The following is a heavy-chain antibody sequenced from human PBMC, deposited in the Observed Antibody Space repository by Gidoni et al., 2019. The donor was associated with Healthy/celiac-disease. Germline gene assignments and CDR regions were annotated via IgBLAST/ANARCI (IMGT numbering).Heavy chain of an antibody. CDR1: GYTFSNYW. V-gene: IGHV5-51*01. CDR3: ARLHYGSGSYYNYDGVDV. CDR2: ICPGDSDT. J-gene: IGHJ6*02. Sequence: VHLVQSGAEVKKPGGSLKLSCKGSGYTFSNYWIGWVRQMPGRGREWLGIICPGDSDTRYRASFQGQVTIAADTSISTAYLQWSSLKASDTAMYYCARLHYGSGSYYNYDGVDVWGQGTTVTVSS. D-gene: IGHD3-10*01.